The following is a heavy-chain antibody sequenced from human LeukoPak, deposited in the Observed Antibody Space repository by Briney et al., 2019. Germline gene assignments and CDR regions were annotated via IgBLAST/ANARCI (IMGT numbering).Heavy chain of an antibody. CDR3: ARDGRVVEAFDI. J-gene: IGHJ3*02. D-gene: IGHD2-15*01. CDR1: GFTFSDYY. Sequence: GGSLRLSCAASGFTFSDYYMSWIRPAPGKGLEWVSYISSSGSTIYYADSVKRRFTISRDNDKNSLYLQMISLRDEDTAVYYCARDGRVVEAFDIWGQGTMVSVS. V-gene: IGHV3-11*01. CDR2: ISSSGSTI.